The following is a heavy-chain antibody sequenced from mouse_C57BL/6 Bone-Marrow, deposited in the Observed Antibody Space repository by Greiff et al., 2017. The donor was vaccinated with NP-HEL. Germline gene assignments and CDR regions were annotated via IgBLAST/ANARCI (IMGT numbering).Heavy chain of an antibody. D-gene: IGHD3-2*02. Sequence: EVQLVESGGGLVKPGGSLKLSCAASGFTFSSYTMSWVRQTPEKRLEWVATISGGGGNTYYPDSVKGRFTISRDNAKNTLYLQMSSLRSEDTALYYCATSALDSSGYVGAYWGQGTLVTVSA. CDR3: ATSALDSSGYVGAY. CDR2: ISGGGGNT. V-gene: IGHV5-9*01. CDR1: GFTFSSYT. J-gene: IGHJ3*01.